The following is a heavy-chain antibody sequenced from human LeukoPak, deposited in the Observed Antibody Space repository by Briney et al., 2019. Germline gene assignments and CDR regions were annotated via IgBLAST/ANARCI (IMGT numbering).Heavy chain of an antibody. CDR2: INHSGST. Sequence: SETLSLTCAVYGGSFSGYYWSWIRQPPGKGLEWIGEINHSGSTNYNPSLKSRVTISVDTSKNQFSLKLSSVTAADTAVYYCARGRGFGYYYYYYMDVWGKGITVTVSS. D-gene: IGHD3-10*01. J-gene: IGHJ6*03. CDR1: GGSFSGYY. V-gene: IGHV4-34*01. CDR3: ARGRGFGYYYYYYMDV.